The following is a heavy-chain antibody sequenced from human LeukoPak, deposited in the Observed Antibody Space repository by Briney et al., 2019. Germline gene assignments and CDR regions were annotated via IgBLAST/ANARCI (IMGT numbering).Heavy chain of an antibody. CDR2: IYYSGST. J-gene: IGHJ3*02. CDR3: ARSYYYGSGSYAFDI. CDR1: GGSISSYY. D-gene: IGHD3-10*01. Sequence: SETLSLTCTVSGGSISSYYWSWIRQPPGKGLEWIGYIYYSGSTNYNPSLNSRVTISVDTSKNQFSLKLSSVTAADTAVYYCARSYYYGSGSYAFDIWGQGTMVTVSS. V-gene: IGHV4-59*01.